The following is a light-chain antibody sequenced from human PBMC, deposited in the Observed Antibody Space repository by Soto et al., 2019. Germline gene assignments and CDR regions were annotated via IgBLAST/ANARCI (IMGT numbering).Light chain of an antibody. V-gene: IGKV1-5*01. CDR2: DVF. CDR3: QQYHSFSFT. CDR1: QSITYW. Sequence: DIQMTQSPSSLSASVGDRVTITCRASQSITYWLAWYQQKPGRAPKLLIYDVFNLQSGVPSRFSGSGSGTEFTLTISSLQLDDSATYYCQQYHSFSFTFGQGTKLEIK. J-gene: IGKJ2*01.